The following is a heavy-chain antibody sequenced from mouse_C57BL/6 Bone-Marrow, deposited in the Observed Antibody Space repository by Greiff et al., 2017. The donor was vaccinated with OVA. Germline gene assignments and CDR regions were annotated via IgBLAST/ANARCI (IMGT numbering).Heavy chain of an antibody. D-gene: IGHD3-1*01. Sequence: EVQVVESGGGLVQPKGSLKLSCAASGFSFNTYAMNWVRQAPGKGLEWVARIRSKSNNYATYYADSVKDRFTISRDDSESMLYLQMNNLKTEDTAMYYCVRHNRGYYAMDYWGQGTSVTVSS. CDR1: GFSFNTYA. CDR3: VRHNRGYYAMDY. CDR2: IRSKSNNYAT. J-gene: IGHJ4*01. V-gene: IGHV10-1*01.